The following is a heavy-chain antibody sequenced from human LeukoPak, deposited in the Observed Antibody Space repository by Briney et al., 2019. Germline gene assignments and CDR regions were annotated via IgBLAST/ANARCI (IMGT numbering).Heavy chain of an antibody. CDR2: ISSTSTYI. CDR1: GFTFSSYS. J-gene: IGHJ4*02. D-gene: IGHD6-19*01. V-gene: IGHV3-21*01. Sequence: GGSLRLSCAASGFTFSSYSMNWVRQAPGKGLEWVSSISSTSTYIYYADSVKGRFTISRDNAKNSLSLQMNSLRAEDTAVYYCARAIAVAGPYYFDYWGQGTLVTVSS. CDR3: ARAIAVAGPYYFDY.